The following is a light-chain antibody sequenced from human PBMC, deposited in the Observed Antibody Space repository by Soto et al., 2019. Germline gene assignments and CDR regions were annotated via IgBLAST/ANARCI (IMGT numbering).Light chain of an antibody. V-gene: IGKV1-5*03. Sequence: EIQMTQSPNTLPSSVGDKVTITCRASQSVRNYLAWYQQKPGKAPRLLIYKASNLESGVPSRFSGSGSETEFTLTISSLQPEDFATYYCQQLNSYPITFGQGTRLAIK. CDR1: QSVRNY. CDR3: QQLNSYPIT. CDR2: KAS. J-gene: IGKJ5*01.